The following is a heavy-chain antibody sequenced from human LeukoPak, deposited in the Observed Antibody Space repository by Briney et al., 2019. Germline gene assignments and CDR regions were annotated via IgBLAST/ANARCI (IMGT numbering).Heavy chain of an antibody. CDR2: IIPIFGTA. J-gene: IGHJ4*02. CDR1: GGTFSSYA. CDR3: ARETLHYNWNYFDY. D-gene: IGHD1-20*01. Sequence: ASVKVSCKASGGTFSSYAISWVRQAPGQGLEWMGGIIPIFGTANYAQKFQGRVTITADESTSTAYMELSSLRSEDTAVYYCARETLHYNWNYFDYWGQGTLATVSS. V-gene: IGHV1-69*13.